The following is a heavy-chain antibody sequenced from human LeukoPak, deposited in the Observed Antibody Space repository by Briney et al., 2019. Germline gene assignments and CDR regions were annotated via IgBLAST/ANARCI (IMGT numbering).Heavy chain of an antibody. D-gene: IGHD6-13*01. V-gene: IGHV3-7*01. J-gene: IGHJ4*02. CDR2: IKNDGAVK. CDR1: GFTFSYHW. CDR3: AKDSYSKGGF. Sequence: GGSLRLSCAASGFTFSYHWMTWVRQAPGKGLKWVANIKNDGAVKNYVDSVKGRFTISRDNAKNSLYLQMNSLRAEDTAVYYCAKDSYSKGGFWGQGVLVTVSS.